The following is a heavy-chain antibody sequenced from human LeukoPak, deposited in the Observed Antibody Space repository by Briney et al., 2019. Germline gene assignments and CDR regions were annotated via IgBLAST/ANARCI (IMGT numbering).Heavy chain of an antibody. D-gene: IGHD6-13*01. J-gene: IGHJ4*02. Sequence: GGSLRLSCAASGFTFSSYAMHWVRQAPGKGLEWVAVISYDGSNKYYADSVKGRFTISRDNSKNTLYLQMNSLRAEDTAVYYCARGIAAAGRFDYWGQGTLVTVSS. CDR3: ARGIAAAGRFDY. CDR2: ISYDGSNK. CDR1: GFTFSSYA. V-gene: IGHV3-30-3*01.